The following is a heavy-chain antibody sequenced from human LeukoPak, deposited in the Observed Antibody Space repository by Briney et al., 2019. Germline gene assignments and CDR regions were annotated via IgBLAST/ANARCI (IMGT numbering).Heavy chain of an antibody. D-gene: IGHD3-10*01. CDR3: ARHYRALWFGELPMQPFDY. CDR2: INHSGST. J-gene: IGHJ4*02. CDR1: GGSFSDYY. Sequence: PSETLSLTCAVHGGSFSDYYWTWLRQPPGKGLEWIGEINHSGSTNYNPSLKSRVTISVDTSKNQFSLKLSSVTAADTAVYYCARHYRALWFGELPMQPFDYWGQGTLVTVSS. V-gene: IGHV4-34*01.